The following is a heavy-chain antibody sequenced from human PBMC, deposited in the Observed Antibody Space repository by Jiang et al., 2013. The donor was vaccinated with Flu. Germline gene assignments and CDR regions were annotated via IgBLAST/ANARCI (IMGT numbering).Heavy chain of an antibody. D-gene: IGHD3-22*01. CDR2: IPMFGTT. Sequence: IPMFGTTNFAQDFQGRITISADESTNTAYMNLSSLRSEDTAIYYCARANNIYSDTRGYYYYNAFDVWGQGTMVTVSS. J-gene: IGHJ3*01. V-gene: IGHV1-69*01. CDR3: ARANNIYSDTRGYYYYNAFDV.